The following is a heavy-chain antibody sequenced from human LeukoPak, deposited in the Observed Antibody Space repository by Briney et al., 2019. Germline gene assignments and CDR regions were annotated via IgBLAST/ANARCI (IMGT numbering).Heavy chain of an antibody. CDR2: IYDSGST. CDR3: AKGGSTNFYYGDV. V-gene: IGHV4-59*01. CDR1: GDSISSYY. D-gene: IGHD2/OR15-2a*01. J-gene: IGHJ6*02. Sequence: SETLSLTCTVSGDSISSYYWSWIRQPPGKGLEWIGDIYDSGSTRYNTSLESRVTISVDTSKNQFSPKLSSVTAADTAVYYCAKGGSTNFYYGDVWGQGTTVTVSS.